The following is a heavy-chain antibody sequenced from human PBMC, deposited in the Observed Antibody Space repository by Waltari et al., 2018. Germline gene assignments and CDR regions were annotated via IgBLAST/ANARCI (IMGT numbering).Heavy chain of an antibody. J-gene: IGHJ4*02. D-gene: IGHD1-26*01. Sequence: QVQLQESGPGLVKPSETLPLTCAVSGGSISSYYWSWIRQPPGKGLEWIGYIGGGSGDTEYNPSLKSRVTISRDTSKNQFSLKLSSVTAADTAVYYCARHNSGSLDYWGQGVLVTVSS. CDR3: ARHNSGSLDY. CDR2: IGGGSGDT. V-gene: IGHV4-59*08. CDR1: GGSISSYY.